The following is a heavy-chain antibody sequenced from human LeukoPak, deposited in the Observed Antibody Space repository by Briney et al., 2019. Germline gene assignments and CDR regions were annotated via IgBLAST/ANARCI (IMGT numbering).Heavy chain of an antibody. CDR2: INWNGGST. D-gene: IGHD5-18*01. Sequence: GGSLRLSCAASGFTFDDYGMSWVRQAPGKGLEWVSGINWNGGSTGYADSVKGRFTISRDNAKSSLYLQMNSLRAEDTALYHCIRLGIQGGDYWGQGTLVTVPS. CDR3: IRLGIQGGDY. V-gene: IGHV3-20*01. CDR1: GFTFDDYG. J-gene: IGHJ4*02.